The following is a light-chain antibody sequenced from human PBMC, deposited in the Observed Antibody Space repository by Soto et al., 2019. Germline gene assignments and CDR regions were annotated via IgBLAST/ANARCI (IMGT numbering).Light chain of an antibody. J-gene: IGKJ4*01. Sequence: AIQMTQSPSSLSASVGDRVTITCRASQGIRNDLGWYQQKPGKAPKLLMYAASSLQSGVPSRFSGSGSGTDFTRTISSLQPEDVATYYCLQDYTYPLTFGGGTKVDIK. CDR2: AAS. CDR1: QGIRND. CDR3: LQDYTYPLT. V-gene: IGKV1-6*01.